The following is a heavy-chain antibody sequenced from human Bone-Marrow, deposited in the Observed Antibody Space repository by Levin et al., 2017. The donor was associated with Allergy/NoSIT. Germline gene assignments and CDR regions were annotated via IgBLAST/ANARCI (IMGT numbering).Heavy chain of an antibody. V-gene: IGHV4-31*03. CDR3: ARGGDYYADYMKY. CDR2: IYNSAVT. Sequence: SETLSLTCTVSGASVSSGPYYWNWIRQLPGKGLEWIGHIYNSAVTHYNPSLKSRLAISLDTSQKHFSLRLTSVTAADTAIYYCARGGDYYADYMKYWGQGALVTVSA. CDR1: GASVSSGPYY. J-gene: IGHJ4*02. D-gene: IGHD4-17*01.